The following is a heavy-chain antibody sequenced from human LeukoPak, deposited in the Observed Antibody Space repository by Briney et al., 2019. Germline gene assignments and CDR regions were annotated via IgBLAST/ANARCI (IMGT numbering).Heavy chain of an antibody. V-gene: IGHV3-53*01. D-gene: IGHD3-16*01. J-gene: IGHJ3*02. CDR3: YGIHLGDSFDI. CDR1: GFIVSRNY. Sequence: GGSLRLSCAASGFIVSRNYMGWVRQAPGKGLEWVSALSSKYETYYADSVRGRFTISRDNSENTLYLQMNALRAEDTALYYCYGIHLGDSFDIWGRGTMVIVFS. CDR2: LSSKYET.